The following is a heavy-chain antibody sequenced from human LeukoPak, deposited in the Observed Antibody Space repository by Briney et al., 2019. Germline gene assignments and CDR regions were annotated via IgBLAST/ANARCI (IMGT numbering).Heavy chain of an antibody. CDR2: ISSNGGST. D-gene: IGHD1-26*01. V-gene: IGHV3-64D*06. Sequence: GGSLRLSCSASGFTFSSYAMHWVRQAPGKGLEYVSAISSNGGSTYYADSVKGRFTISRDNSKNTLYLQMSSLRAEDTAVYYCMKEGRPIVVDHYFDYWGQGTLVTVSS. CDR3: MKEGRPIVVDHYFDY. CDR1: GFTFSSYA. J-gene: IGHJ4*02.